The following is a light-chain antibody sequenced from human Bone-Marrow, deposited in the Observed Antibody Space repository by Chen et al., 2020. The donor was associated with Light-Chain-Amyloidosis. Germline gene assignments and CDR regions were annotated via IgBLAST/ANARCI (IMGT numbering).Light chain of an antibody. V-gene: IGLV3-21*02. Sequence: SYVLTQPSSVSVAPGQTATIACGGNNIGSTSVHWYQQTPGQAPLLVVYDERDRPSGIPERLSGYNSGNTATLTISRVEAGDEADYYCQVWDRSSDRPVFGGGTKLTVL. CDR1: NIGSTS. J-gene: IGLJ3*02. CDR2: DER. CDR3: QVWDRSSDRPV.